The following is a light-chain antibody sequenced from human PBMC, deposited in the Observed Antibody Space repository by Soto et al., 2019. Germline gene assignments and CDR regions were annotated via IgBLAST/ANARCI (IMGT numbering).Light chain of an antibody. V-gene: IGKV1-5*03. CDR2: KAS. CDR1: ESIRTW. J-gene: IGKJ5*01. Sequence: DIQMTQSPSTLSASVGDRVTITCRASESIRTWLAWYQHKPGKAPKFLIYKASTLKSGVPSRFSGSGSGTDFILSINSLQPEDVATYYCQQLDSFPLTFGQGTRLEIK. CDR3: QQLDSFPLT.